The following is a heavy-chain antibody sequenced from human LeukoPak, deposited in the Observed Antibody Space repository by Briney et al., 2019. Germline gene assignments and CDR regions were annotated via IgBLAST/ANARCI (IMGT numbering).Heavy chain of an antibody. Sequence: PSETLSLTCAVYGGSFSGYYWSWIRQPPGKGLEWIGEINHSGSTNYNPSLKSRVTISVDTSKNQFSLKLSSVTAADTAVYYCARGPKFHLLGGLSTGHLTPFDYWGQGTLVTVSS. V-gene: IGHV4-34*01. CDR3: ARGPKFHLLGGLSTGHLTPFDY. CDR1: GGSFSGYY. J-gene: IGHJ4*02. D-gene: IGHD3-9*01. CDR2: INHSGST.